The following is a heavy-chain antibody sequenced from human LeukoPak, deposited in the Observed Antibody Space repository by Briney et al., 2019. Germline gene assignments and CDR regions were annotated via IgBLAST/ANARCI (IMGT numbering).Heavy chain of an antibody. D-gene: IGHD2-2*01. J-gene: IGHJ4*02. Sequence: GGSLRLSCSASGFTFSSYAMHWVRQAPGKGLGYVSAISSNGGSTYYADSVKGRFTISRDNSKNTLYLQMSSLRAEDTAVYYCVKVGYCSSTSCYAYFDYWGQGTLVTVSS. CDR1: GFTFSSYA. V-gene: IGHV3-64D*06. CDR2: ISSNGGST. CDR3: VKVGYCSSTSCYAYFDY.